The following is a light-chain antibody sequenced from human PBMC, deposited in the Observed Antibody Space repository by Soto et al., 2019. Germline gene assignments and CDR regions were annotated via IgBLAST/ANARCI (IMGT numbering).Light chain of an antibody. CDR1: LSVSVY. V-gene: IGKV3-11*01. CDR3: HQRQYWPPIT. Sequence: EIVLTQSPDTLSWSPGERGTVSCRTSLSVSVYLDWYQQKPGQAPRLLISDASNRATGIPARFSGSGSGTDFTLTISSLEPEDFAVYYCHQRQYWPPITFGQGTRLEIK. J-gene: IGKJ5*01. CDR2: DAS.